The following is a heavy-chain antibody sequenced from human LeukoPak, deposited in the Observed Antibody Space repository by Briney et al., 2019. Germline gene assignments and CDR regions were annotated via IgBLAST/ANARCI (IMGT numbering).Heavy chain of an antibody. Sequence: PGGSLRLSCVASGFTFSSYVMHWVRQAPGKGLEWVAVAYDDGSNQYYADSVKGRFTISKDISKNTLYVQMNSLRAEDTAVYYCATGSGYYYDHWGQGTLVTVSS. D-gene: IGHD3-22*01. V-gene: IGHV3-33*08. J-gene: IGHJ4*02. CDR3: ATGSGYYYDH. CDR2: AYDDGSNQ. CDR1: GFTFSSYV.